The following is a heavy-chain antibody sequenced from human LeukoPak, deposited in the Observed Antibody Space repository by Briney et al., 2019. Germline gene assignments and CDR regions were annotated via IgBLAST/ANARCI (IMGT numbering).Heavy chain of an antibody. CDR2: IGGGGVDT. CDR1: GFTFSSFA. J-gene: IGHJ4*02. CDR3: AKRGESCSSTNCLKYYFDY. Sequence: GGSLRLSCAASGFTFSSFAMSWVRQAPGKGLEWVSAIGGGGVDTYYADSVKGRFTISRDNSKNTLYLQMNSLRAEDTAVYYCAKRGESCSSTNCLKYYFDYWGQGALVTVSS. V-gene: IGHV3-23*01. D-gene: IGHD2-2*01.